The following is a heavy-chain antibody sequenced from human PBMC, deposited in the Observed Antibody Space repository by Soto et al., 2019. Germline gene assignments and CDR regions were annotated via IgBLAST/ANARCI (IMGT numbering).Heavy chain of an antibody. J-gene: IGHJ4*02. CDR1: GGSISSGDYY. Sequence: SETLSLTCTVSGGSISSGDYYWSWIRQPPGKGLEWIGYIYYSGSTYYNPSLKSRVTISVDTSKNQFSLKLSSVTAADTAVYYCARCVAGKIIAYWRQRTLVLVSS. V-gene: IGHV4-30-4*01. CDR3: ARCVAGKIIAY. D-gene: IGHD6-19*01. CDR2: IYYSGST.